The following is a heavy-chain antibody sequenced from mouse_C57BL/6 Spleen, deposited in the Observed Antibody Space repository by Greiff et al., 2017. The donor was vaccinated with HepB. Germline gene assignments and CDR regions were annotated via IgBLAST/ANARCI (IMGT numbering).Heavy chain of an antibody. CDR1: GFTFSSYA. J-gene: IGHJ2*01. D-gene: IGHD2-12*01. V-gene: IGHV5-4*01. Sequence: EVKLVESGGGLVKPGGSLKLSCAASGFTFSSYAMSWVRQTPEKRLEWVATISDGGSYTYYPDNVKGRFTISRDNAKNNLYLQMSHLKSEDTAMYYCARDLRRRNYFDYWGQGTTLTVSS. CDR2: ISDGGSYT. CDR3: ARDLRRRNYFDY.